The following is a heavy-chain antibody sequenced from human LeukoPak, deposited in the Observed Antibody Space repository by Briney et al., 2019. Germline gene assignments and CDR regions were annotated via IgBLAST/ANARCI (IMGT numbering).Heavy chain of an antibody. V-gene: IGHV3-64D*09. D-gene: IGHD4-11*01. J-gene: IGHJ4*02. CDR1: GFTFSSYT. CDR3: VKVNSNYFDY. CDR2: MSSNGAST. Sequence: GGSLRLSCSASGFTFSSYTMHWVRQAPGKGLEYVSAMSSNGASTYYADSVKGRFTISRDNSKNTLFLQMSCLRAEDTALYYCVKVNSNYFDYWGQGTLVTVSS.